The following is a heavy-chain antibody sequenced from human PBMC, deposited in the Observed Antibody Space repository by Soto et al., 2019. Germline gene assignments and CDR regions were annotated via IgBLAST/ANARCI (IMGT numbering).Heavy chain of an antibody. CDR3: ARDEVVTAVGHWFDP. J-gene: IGHJ5*02. CDR1: GFTFSSYA. CDR2: ISYDGSNK. D-gene: IGHD2-21*02. Sequence: TGGSLRLSCAASGFTFSSYAMHWVRQAPGKGLEWVAVISYDGSNKYYADSVKGRFTISRDNSKNTLYLQMNSLRAEDTAVYYCARDEVVTAVGHWFDPWGQGTLVTVSS. V-gene: IGHV3-30-3*01.